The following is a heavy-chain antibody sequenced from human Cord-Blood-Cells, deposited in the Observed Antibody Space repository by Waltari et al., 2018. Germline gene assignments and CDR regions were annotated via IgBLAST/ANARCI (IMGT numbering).Heavy chain of an antibody. CDR3: ARLFGRGSSSWYVHNFDY. CDR2: INPNSGGT. D-gene: IGHD6-13*01. CDR1: GYTFTGYY. Sequence: QVQLVQSGAEVKKPGASVKVSCKASGYTFTGYYMHWLRQAPGQGLEWMGWINPNSGGTNYAQKFQVRVTMTRDTSISTAYMELSRLRSDDTAVYYCARLFGRGSSSWYVHNFDYWGQGTLVTVSS. J-gene: IGHJ4*02. V-gene: IGHV1-2*02.